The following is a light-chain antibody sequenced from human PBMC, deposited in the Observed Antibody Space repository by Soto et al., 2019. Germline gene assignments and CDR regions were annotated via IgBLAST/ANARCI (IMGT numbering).Light chain of an antibody. CDR3: LQPNSYPWT. V-gene: IGKV1-17*01. J-gene: IGKJ1*01. CDR1: QDIRND. CDR2: TAS. Sequence: DIQMTQSPSSLSASVGDRVTITCRASQDIRNDLGWYQQKSGKAPKRLIYTASTLQSGVPSRFSGSGSGTEFTLTISSLQPEDFATYYCLQPNSYPWTFGQGTKVEIK.